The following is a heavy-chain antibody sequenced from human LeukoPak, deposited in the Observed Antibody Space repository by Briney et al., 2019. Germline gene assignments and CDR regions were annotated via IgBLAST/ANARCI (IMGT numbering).Heavy chain of an antibody. CDR3: ARTRTGFNVVDY. Sequence: GGSLRLSCAASGFTVSNNFMSWVRQAPGKGLEWVSVIYDGGYARYAASVKGRFIISRDSSKNTLYLQMNSLRAEDTAVYYCARTRTGFNVVDYWGQGTLVTVSS. J-gene: IGHJ4*02. D-gene: IGHD3/OR15-3a*01. CDR1: GFTVSNNF. CDR2: IYDGGYA. V-gene: IGHV3-53*01.